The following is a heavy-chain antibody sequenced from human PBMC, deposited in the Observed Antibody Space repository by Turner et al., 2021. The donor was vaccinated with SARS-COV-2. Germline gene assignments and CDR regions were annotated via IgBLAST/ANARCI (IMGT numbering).Heavy chain of an antibody. Sequence: QVQLVESGGGVVKPGRSLRLSCAASGFPFSSYGMHWVRQAPGKGLEWVAVISYDGSNKYYADSVKGRFTISRDNSKNTLYLQMNSLRAEDTAVYYCAKITGIITGDYWGQGTLVTVSS. CDR2: ISYDGSNK. J-gene: IGHJ4*02. V-gene: IGHV3-30*18. D-gene: IGHD1-20*01. CDR3: AKITGIITGDY. CDR1: GFPFSSYG.